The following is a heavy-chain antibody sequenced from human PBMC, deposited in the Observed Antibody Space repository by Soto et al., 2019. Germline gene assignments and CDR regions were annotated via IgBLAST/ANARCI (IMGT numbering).Heavy chain of an antibody. J-gene: IGHJ3*02. V-gene: IGHV5-51*07. Sequence: AEAQKISSNGSGYSFSNYWTGWVHQLPGKGLEWMGIIFPGDCATRYVPPFQGEVTISADKSTSTAYLQWRSLKASDAAVYYCAKHRPCGDGCTAAHAIDIWGQGTLVTVSS. D-gene: IGHD6-13*01. CDR1: GYSFSNYW. CDR3: AKHRPCGDGCTAAHAIDI. CDR2: IFPGDCAT.